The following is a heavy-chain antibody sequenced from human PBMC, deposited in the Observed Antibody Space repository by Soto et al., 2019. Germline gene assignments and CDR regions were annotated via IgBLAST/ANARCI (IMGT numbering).Heavy chain of an antibody. CDR1: GGSIRSGGYY. Sequence: SETLSLTCTVSGGSIRSGGYYWSWIRQHPGKGLEWIGYIYYSGSTYYNPSLKSRVTISVDTSKNQFSLKLSSVTAADTAVYYCARAIVVVVAADNWFDPWGQGTLVTVSS. D-gene: IGHD2-15*01. V-gene: IGHV4-31*03. CDR3: ARAIVVVVAADNWFDP. J-gene: IGHJ5*02. CDR2: IYYSGST.